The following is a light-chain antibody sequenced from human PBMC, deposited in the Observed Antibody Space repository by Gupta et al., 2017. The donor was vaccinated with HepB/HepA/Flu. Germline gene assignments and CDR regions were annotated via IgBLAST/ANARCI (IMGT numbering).Light chain of an antibody. Sequence: QSALTQPASVSGSPGQSITISCTGTSSDVGTYNLVSWYQQHPGKAPKLMIYEVNKRPSGVSNRFSGSKSGNTSSLTISGLQAEEEADYYCCSYAGSSTYVVFGGGTKLTVL. J-gene: IGLJ2*01. CDR3: CSYAGSSTYVV. CDR1: SSDVGTYNL. CDR2: EVN. V-gene: IGLV2-23*02.